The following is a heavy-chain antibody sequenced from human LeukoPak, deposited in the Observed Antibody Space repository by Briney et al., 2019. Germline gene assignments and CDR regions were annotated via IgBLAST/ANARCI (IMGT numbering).Heavy chain of an antibody. Sequence: PGGSLRLSCAASGFTFSSYAIHWVRQAPGKGLEYVSGISTNGGVTYYANSVKGRVTISRDNSKNTLYLQMGSLRAEDMAVYYCARDNLITGTTLGAFDIWGQGIMVTVSS. CDR2: ISTNGGVT. CDR3: ARDNLITGTTLGAFDI. V-gene: IGHV3-64*01. CDR1: GFTFSSYA. D-gene: IGHD1-7*01. J-gene: IGHJ3*02.